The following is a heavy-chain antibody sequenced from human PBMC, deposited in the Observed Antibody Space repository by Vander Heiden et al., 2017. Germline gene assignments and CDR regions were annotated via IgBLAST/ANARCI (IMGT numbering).Heavy chain of an antibody. CDR2: INPSGGSA. CDR3: AKDVGVVGATGKLYFDL. Sequence: QVQLVQSGAEVKKPGASVKVSCKASGYTFTSYYMHWVRQAPGQGLEWMGRINPSGGSATYAQEFQGRVTMTRDTSTSTVYMELSSLRSEDTAVYYCAKDVGVVGATGKLYFDLWGRGTLVTVSS. J-gene: IGHJ2*01. D-gene: IGHD1-26*01. CDR1: GYTFTSYY. V-gene: IGHV1-46*01.